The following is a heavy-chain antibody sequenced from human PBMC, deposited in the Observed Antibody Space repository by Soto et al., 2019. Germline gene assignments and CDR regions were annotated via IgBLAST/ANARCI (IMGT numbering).Heavy chain of an antibody. V-gene: IGHV3-30*18. CDR1: GFTFSSYG. CDR2: ISYDGSNK. Sequence: QVQLVESGGGVVQPGRSLRLSCAASGFTFSSYGMHWVREAPGKGLEWVAVISYDGSNKYSADSVKGRFTISRDNSKNTLYLQMNSLRAEDTAVYYCAQGRDDYWGQGNLVTVSS. CDR3: AQGRDDY. J-gene: IGHJ4*02.